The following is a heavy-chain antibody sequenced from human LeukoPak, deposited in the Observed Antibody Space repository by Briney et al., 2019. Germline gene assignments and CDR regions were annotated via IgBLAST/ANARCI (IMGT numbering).Heavy chain of an antibody. CDR1: GFTFSSYA. CDR2: ISGSGGST. CDR3: AKESGYSYGLYGMDV. Sequence: GGSLRLSCAASGFTFSSYAMSWVRQAPGKGLEWVSAISGSGGSTYYADSVKGRFTISRDNSKNALYLQMNSLRAEDTAVYYCAKESGYSYGLYGMDVWGQGTTVTVSS. D-gene: IGHD5-18*01. V-gene: IGHV3-23*01. J-gene: IGHJ6*02.